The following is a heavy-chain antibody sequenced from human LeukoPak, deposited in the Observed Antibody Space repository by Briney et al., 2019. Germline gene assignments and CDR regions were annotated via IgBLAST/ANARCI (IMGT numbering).Heavy chain of an antibody. J-gene: IGHJ6*02. CDR3: ARDAMVRGVNYYYGMDV. CDR1: GFTVSSYW. Sequence: PGGSQRLSCAASGFTVSSYWMSWVRRAPGKGLEWVAKIKQDGTQKYYVDSVKGRFTISRDNAKNSLYLQMNSLRAEDTAVYYCARDAMVRGVNYYYGMDVWGQGTTVTVSS. CDR2: IKQDGTQK. V-gene: IGHV3-7*01. D-gene: IGHD3-10*01.